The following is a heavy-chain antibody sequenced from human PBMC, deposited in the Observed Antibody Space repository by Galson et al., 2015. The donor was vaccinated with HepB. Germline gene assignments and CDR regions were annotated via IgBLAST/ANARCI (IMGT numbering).Heavy chain of an antibody. D-gene: IGHD5-18*01. V-gene: IGHV3-33*01. CDR1: GFTFSSYG. Sequence: SLRLSCAASGFTFSSYGMHWVRQAPGKGLEWVAVIWYDGSNKYYADSVKGRFTISRDNSKNTLYLQMNSLRAEDTAVYYCNRAMVSVDTAMGGGGYYYYYGMDVWGQGTTVTVSS. CDR2: IWYDGSNK. J-gene: IGHJ6*02. CDR3: NRAMVSVDTAMGGGGYYYYYGMDV.